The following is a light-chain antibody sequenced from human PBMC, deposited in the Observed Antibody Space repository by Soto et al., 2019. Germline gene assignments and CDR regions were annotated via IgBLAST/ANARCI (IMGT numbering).Light chain of an antibody. CDR3: GTWASSLTIGV. CDR1: RSNIGENY. CDR2: ENY. Sequence: QSVLTQPPSVYAAPGQKVTISCSGSRSNIGENYVSWYQHVPGTGPRLLIYENYKRPSGIHDRFSGSRSGTSATLGITGLQTGDEADYYCGTWASSLTIGVFGGGTKLNVL. V-gene: IGLV1-51*01. J-gene: IGLJ2*01.